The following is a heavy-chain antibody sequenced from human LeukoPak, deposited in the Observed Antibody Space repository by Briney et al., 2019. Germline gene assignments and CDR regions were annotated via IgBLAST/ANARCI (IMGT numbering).Heavy chain of an antibody. CDR1: GGSFSGYY. CDR3: ARRITIFGVVIIRSHDRWFDP. J-gene: IGHJ5*02. V-gene: IGHV4-34*01. D-gene: IGHD3-3*01. CDR2: INHSGST. Sequence: SETLSLTCAVYGGSFSGYYWSWIRQPPGKGLEWIGEINHSGSTNYNPSLKSRVTISVDTSKNQFSLKLSSVTAADTAVYYCARRITIFGVVIIRSHDRWFDPWGQGTLVTVSS.